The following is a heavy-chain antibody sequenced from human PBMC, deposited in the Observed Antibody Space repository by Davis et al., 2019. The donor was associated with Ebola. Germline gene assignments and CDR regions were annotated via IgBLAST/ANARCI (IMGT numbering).Heavy chain of an antibody. J-gene: IGHJ6*02. CDR3: ASSYYDFWSGYYEGWDYGMDV. Sequence: PSETLSLTCTVSGGSISSYYWSWIRQPAGKGLEWIGRIYTSGSTNYNPSLKSRVTMSVDTSKNQFSLTLSSVTAADTAVYYCASSYYDFWSGYYEGWDYGMDVWGQGTTVTVSS. CDR2: IYTSGST. CDR1: GGSISSYY. V-gene: IGHV4-4*07. D-gene: IGHD3-3*01.